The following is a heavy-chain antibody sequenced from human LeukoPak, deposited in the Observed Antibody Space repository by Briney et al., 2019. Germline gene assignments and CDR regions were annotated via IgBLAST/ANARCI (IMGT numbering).Heavy chain of an antibody. V-gene: IGHV1-46*01. CDR2: INPSGGST. CDR1: GYTFTSYY. Sequence: ASVKVSCKASGYTFTSYYMHWVRQAPGQGLEWMGIINPSGGSTSYAQKFQGRVTMTRDMSTSTVYMELSSLRSEDTAVYYCARGKPPIVVVTAILDAFDIWGQGTMVTVSS. J-gene: IGHJ3*02. CDR3: ARGKPPIVVVTAILDAFDI. D-gene: IGHD2-21*02.